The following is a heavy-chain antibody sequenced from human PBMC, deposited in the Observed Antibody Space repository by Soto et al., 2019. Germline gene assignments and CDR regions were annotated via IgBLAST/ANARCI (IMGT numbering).Heavy chain of an antibody. V-gene: IGHV4-31*03. D-gene: IGHD3-22*01. CDR1: GGSISSGGYY. J-gene: IGHJ4*02. CDR3: ASSSSGYYDVDY. CDR2: IYYSGST. Sequence: SETLSLTCTVSGGSISSGGYYWSWIRQHPGKGLEWIGYIYYSGSTYYNPSLKSRVTISVDTSKNQFSLKLSSVTAADTAVYYCASSSSGYYDVDYWGQGTLVTVSS.